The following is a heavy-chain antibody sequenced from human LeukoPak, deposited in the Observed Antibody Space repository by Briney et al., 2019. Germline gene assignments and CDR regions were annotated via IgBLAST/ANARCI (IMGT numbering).Heavy chain of an antibody. CDR2: ISSNGSST. CDR1: GFTFSSYA. J-gene: IGHJ5*02. V-gene: IGHV3-64*04. Sequence: PGGSLRLSCAASGFTFSSYAMHWVRQAPGKGLEYVSAISSNGSSTSYADSVKGRFTISRDNAKNTLYLQMNSLRAEDTAVYYCARDPILGYCSSTSCSHNWFDPWGQGTLVTVSS. CDR3: ARDPILGYCSSTSCSHNWFDP. D-gene: IGHD2-2*01.